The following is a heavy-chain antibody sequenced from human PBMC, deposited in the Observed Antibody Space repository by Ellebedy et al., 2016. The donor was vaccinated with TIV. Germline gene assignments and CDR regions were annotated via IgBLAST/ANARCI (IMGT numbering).Heavy chain of an antibody. J-gene: IGHJ4*02. V-gene: IGHV4-31*03. CDR1: GGSISSGGYY. Sequence: LRLSCTVSGGSISSGGYYWSWIRQHPGKGLEWIGYIYYSGSTHYNPSLRSRVTISVDTSKNQFSLELSSVTAADTAEYFCARDRDGYNTFDYWGQGTLVTVSS. D-gene: IGHD5-24*01. CDR2: IYYSGST. CDR3: ARDRDGYNTFDY.